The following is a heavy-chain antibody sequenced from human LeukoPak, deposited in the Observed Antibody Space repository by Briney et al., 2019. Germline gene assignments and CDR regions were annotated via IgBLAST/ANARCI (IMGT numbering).Heavy chain of an antibody. CDR3: AKARSPSYYFDY. CDR1: GFTFSSYA. J-gene: IGHJ4*02. V-gene: IGHV3-23*01. CDR2: ISGSGGST. Sequence: GGSLRLSCAASGFTFSSYAMSWVRQAPGKGLEWVSAISGSGGSTYYADSVKGRFTISRDNSKNTLSLQMNSLRAEDTAVYYCAKARSPSYYFDYWGQGTLVTVSS. D-gene: IGHD3-3*01.